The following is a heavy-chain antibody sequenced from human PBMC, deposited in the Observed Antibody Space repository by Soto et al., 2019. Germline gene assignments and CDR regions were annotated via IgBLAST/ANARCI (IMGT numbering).Heavy chain of an antibody. Sequence: QVQLQQLGAGLLKPSETLSLTCAVYGGSFSGYYWSWIRQPPGKGLEWIGEINHSGSTNYNPSLKSRVTISVDTSKNQFSLKLSSVTAADTAVYYCARVTGRYYYGMDVWGQGTTVTVSS. CDR2: INHSGST. CDR3: ARVTGRYYYGMDV. V-gene: IGHV4-34*01. CDR1: GGSFSGYY. J-gene: IGHJ6*02.